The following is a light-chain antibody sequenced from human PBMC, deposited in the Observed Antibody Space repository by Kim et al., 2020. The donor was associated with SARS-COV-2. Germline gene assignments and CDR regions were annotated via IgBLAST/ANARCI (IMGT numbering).Light chain of an antibody. CDR2: YDG. CDR3: QVWDSSSDQVL. CDR1: NSVGKT. J-gene: IGLJ2*01. Sequence: APGQTDRITCGGNNSVGKTVHWYQQGPGQAPVLVIRYDGDRPSGIPERFSGSNSGNTATLTISRVAAGDEADYYCQVWDSSSDQVLFGGGTQLTVL. V-gene: IGLV3-21*01.